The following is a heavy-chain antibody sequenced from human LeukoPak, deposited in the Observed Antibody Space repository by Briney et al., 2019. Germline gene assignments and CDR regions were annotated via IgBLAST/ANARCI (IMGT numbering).Heavy chain of an antibody. CDR1: GYTLTDYY. CDR2: IYPDSGGT. D-gene: IGHD3-10*01. J-gene: IGHJ4*02. CDR3: ARGRSDYYLDS. Sequence: ASVHVSCKASGYTLTDYYMHWVRQAPAHGLEWMGWIYPDSGGTNYPQKFQGRVTMTRETSISTAYMGLSRLTSDDTAVYYCARGRSDYYLDSWGQGTLVTVSS. V-gene: IGHV1-2*02.